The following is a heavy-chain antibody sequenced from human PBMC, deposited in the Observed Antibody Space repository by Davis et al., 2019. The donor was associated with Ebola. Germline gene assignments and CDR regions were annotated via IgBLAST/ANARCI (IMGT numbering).Heavy chain of an antibody. CDR2: IHYSGRT. J-gene: IGHJ5*02. CDR1: GGSINNYY. V-gene: IGHV4-59*08. CDR3: ARHHLGDGDWLGP. Sequence: SETLSLTCSVSGGSINNYYWSWIRQPPGEALEWLGYIHYSGRTNYNPSLKSRVNMSVDTSKKEVSLKLISGTFTDTAVYYCARHHLGDGDWLGPWGQGTLVTVSS. D-gene: IGHD4-17*01.